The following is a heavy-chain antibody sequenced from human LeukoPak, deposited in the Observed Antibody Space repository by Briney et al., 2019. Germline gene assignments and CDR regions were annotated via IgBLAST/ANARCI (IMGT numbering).Heavy chain of an antibody. CDR3: ATPLTGLNY. V-gene: IGHV3-53*01. J-gene: IGHJ4*02. CDR1: GFTFSSYS. D-gene: IGHD1-14*01. CDR2: ISADGGT. Sequence: GGSLRLSCAASGFTFSSYSMNWVRQAPGKGLEWVSAISADGGTYYADSVKGRFTISRDISKNTLYLQMNSLRAEDTAVYYCATPLTGLNYWGQGTLVTVSS.